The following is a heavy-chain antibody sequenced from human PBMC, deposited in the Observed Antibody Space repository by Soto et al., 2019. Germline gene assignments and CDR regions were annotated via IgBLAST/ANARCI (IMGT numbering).Heavy chain of an antibody. CDR1: GFTFSSFG. D-gene: IGHD4-17*01. V-gene: IGHV3-33*01. CDR2: IWYDGSNK. CDR3: ARVHYGDYVFDY. Sequence: GGSLRLSCAASGFTFSSFGMRWARQAPGKGLEWVAVIWYDGSNKYYADSVKGRFTISRDNSKNTLYLQMNSLRAEDTAVYYCARVHYGDYVFDYWGQGTLVTVSS. J-gene: IGHJ4*02.